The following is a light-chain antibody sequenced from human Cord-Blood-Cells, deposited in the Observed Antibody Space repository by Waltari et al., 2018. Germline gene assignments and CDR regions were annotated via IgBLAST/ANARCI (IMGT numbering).Light chain of an antibody. CDR2: GAS. Sequence: IVLTQSPGTLSLSPGERANLSCRASQSVSSSYLAWYQQKPGQAPRLLIYGASSRATGIPDRFSGSGSGTDFTLTISRLEPEDFAVYYCQQYGSSPWTFGQGTKVEIK. CDR1: QSVSSSY. J-gene: IGKJ1*01. V-gene: IGKV3-20*01. CDR3: QQYGSSPWT.